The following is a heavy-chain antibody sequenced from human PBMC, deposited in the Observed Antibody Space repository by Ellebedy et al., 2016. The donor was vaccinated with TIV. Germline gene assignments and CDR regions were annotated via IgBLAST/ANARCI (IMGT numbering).Heavy chain of an antibody. CDR2: ISLSSSTI. V-gene: IGHV3-48*02. D-gene: IGHD3-10*01. CDR3: ARGPRFGESSFDY. J-gene: IGHJ4*02. Sequence: GESLKISCAASGFTFSTYWMHWVRQAPGQGLAWVSHISLSSSTIYYADSVKGRFTISRDNAKNSLSLQMNSLRDEDTAVYYCARGPRFGESSFDYWGQGTLVTVSS. CDR1: GFTFSTYW.